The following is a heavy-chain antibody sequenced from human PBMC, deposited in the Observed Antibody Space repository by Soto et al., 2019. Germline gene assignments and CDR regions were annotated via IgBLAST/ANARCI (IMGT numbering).Heavy chain of an antibody. D-gene: IGHD2-15*01. V-gene: IGHV3-23*01. CDR2: ISKSGGST. Sequence: LRLSCAASGSTFSDYAMSWVRQAPAKGLEWVSVISKSGGSTHYANSVRDRFTVSSDTSKTSLSLRTTSLPDQDTAVYFCPQRSPYRSGSYSPTFDYWRPGALVTVS. J-gene: IGHJ4*02. CDR1: GSTFSDYA. CDR3: PQRSPYRSGSYSPTFDY.